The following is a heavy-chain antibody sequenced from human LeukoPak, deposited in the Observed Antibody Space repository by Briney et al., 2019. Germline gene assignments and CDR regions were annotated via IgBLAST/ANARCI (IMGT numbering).Heavy chain of an antibody. V-gene: IGHV4-39*07. CDR1: GGSISSSSYY. CDR3: ARGLNVGYYFDY. D-gene: IGHD2-15*01. CDR2: IYYSGST. J-gene: IGHJ4*02. Sequence: SETLSLTCTVSGGSISSSSYYWGWIRQPPGKGLEWIGSIYYSGSTYYNPSLKSRVTISVDTSKNQFSLKLSSVTAADTAVYYCARGLNVGYYFDYWGQGTLVTVSS.